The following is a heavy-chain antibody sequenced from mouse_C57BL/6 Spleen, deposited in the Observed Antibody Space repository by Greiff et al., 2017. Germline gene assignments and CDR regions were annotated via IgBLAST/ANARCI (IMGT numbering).Heavy chain of an antibody. CDR1: GYSITSGYD. CDR3: ARGRTLDAMDY. J-gene: IGHJ4*01. CDR2: ISYSGST. D-gene: IGHD2-10*02. V-gene: IGHV3-1*01. Sequence: DVKLVESGPGMVKPSQSLSLTCTVTGYSITSGYDWHWIRHFPGNKLEWMGYISYSGSTNYNPSLKSRISITHDTSKNHFFLKLNSVTTEDTATYYCARGRTLDAMDYWGQGTSVTVSS.